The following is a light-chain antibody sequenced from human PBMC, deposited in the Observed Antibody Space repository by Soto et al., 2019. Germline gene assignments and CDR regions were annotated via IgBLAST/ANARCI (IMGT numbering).Light chain of an antibody. CDR3: HSRA. J-gene: IGKJ5*01. V-gene: IGKV1-5*03. CDR1: QSISSW. CDR2: KAS. Sequence: DIQLTQSPSTLCAAVGDRVTITCRASQSISSWLAWYQQKPGKAPKLLIYKASTLESGVPSRFSGSGSETEFTLTISRLQPDDFATYFCHSRAFGQGTRLEIK.